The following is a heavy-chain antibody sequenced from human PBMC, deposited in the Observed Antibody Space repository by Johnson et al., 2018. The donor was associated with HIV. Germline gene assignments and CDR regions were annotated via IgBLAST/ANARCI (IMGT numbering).Heavy chain of an antibody. CDR1: GFTFSSYG. CDR3: ARANRGRNDAFDI. D-gene: IGHD2-15*01. V-gene: IGHV3-30*19. Sequence: QVQLVESGGGVVQPGRSMRLSCTASGFTFSSYGMHWVRQAPGKGLEWVALISYDGSNKYYADSVKGRFTISRDNSKNTLYLQMNSLRAGDTAVYYCARANRGRNDAFDIWGQGTMVTVSS. CDR2: ISYDGSNK. J-gene: IGHJ3*02.